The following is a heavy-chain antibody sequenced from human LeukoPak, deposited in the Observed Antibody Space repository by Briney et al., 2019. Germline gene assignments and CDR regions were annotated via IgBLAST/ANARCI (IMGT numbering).Heavy chain of an antibody. J-gene: IGHJ5*02. CDR1: GGSISSHY. CDR3: ARFYSGYGKRLNWFDP. V-gene: IGHV4-59*11. D-gene: IGHD5-12*01. Sequence: SETLSLTCTVSGGSISSHYWSWIRQPPGKGLEWIGYIYYSGSTNYNPSLKSRVTISVDTSKNQFSLKLSSVTAADTAVYYCARFYSGYGKRLNWFDPWGQGTLVTVSS. CDR2: IYYSGST.